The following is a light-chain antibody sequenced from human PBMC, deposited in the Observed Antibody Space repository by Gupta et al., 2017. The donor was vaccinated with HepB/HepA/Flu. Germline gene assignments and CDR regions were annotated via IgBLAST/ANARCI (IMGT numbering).Light chain of an antibody. CDR2: GAS. Sequence: DIQMTQSPSSLSASVGDRVTITCQASQDISNYLNWYQQKPGKAPKLLIYGASNLETGVPSRFSGSGSGTDFTFTISSLQPEDIAIYYCQQYDNLLFTFGPGTKVDIK. CDR3: QQYDNLLFT. J-gene: IGKJ3*01. V-gene: IGKV1-33*01. CDR1: QDISNY.